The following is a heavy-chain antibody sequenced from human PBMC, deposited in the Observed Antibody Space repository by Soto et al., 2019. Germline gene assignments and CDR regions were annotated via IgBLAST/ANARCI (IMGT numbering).Heavy chain of an antibody. J-gene: IGHJ3*02. Sequence: EVQLVESGGGLVKPGGSLRLFCPASGFTLSSYSMNWVRQAPGKGLEWVSSISSSSSYIYYADSVKGRFTISRDNAKNSLYLQMNSLRAEDTAMYYCARAQGSGYPGDGAFDIWGQGTMVTVSS. V-gene: IGHV3-21*01. D-gene: IGHD5-12*01. CDR2: ISSSSSYI. CDR3: ARAQGSGYPGDGAFDI. CDR1: GFTLSSYS.